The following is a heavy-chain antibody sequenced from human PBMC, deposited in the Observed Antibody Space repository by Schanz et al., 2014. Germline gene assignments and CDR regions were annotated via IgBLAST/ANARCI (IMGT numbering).Heavy chain of an antibody. Sequence: QVQLVQSGVEVKKPGASVKVSCKASGYSFTGYYMNWVRQAPGQGLEWMGWINPSSGGTNYAQKFRGAVTLTTDTSTDTAYLELTSLRSEDTAVYYCARGSPENMIRGELDYWGQGTLVTVSS. CDR3: ARGSPENMIRGELDY. V-gene: IGHV1-2*02. CDR1: GYSFTGYY. J-gene: IGHJ4*02. CDR2: INPSSGGT. D-gene: IGHD3-10*01.